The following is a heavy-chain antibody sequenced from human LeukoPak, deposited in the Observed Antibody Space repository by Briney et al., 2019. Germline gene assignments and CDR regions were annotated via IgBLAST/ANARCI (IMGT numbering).Heavy chain of an antibody. V-gene: IGHV1-69*05. Sequence: SVKVSCKTSGGTFSSYAISWVRQAPGQGLEWMGRIIPIFGTANYAQKFQGRVTITTDETTSTAYMELSSLRSEDTAVYYCASAALAGGIAAAGTDYWGQGTLVTVSS. CDR2: IIPIFGTA. D-gene: IGHD6-13*01. CDR3: ASAALAGGIAAAGTDY. CDR1: GGTFSSYA. J-gene: IGHJ4*02.